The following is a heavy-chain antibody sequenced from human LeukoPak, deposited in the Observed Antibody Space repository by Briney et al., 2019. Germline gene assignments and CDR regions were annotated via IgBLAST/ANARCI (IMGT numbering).Heavy chain of an antibody. J-gene: IGHJ4*02. V-gene: IGHV1-2*02. CDR2: INPNSGGT. D-gene: IGHD3-22*01. Sequence: ASVKVSCKASGYTFTGYYMHWVRQAPGQGLEWMGWINPNSGGTNYAQKFQGRVTMTRDTSISTAYMELSRLRSDDTPVYYCARDRADYYDSSGYYPDYWGQGTLVTVSS. CDR3: ARDRADYYDSSGYYPDY. CDR1: GYTFTGYY.